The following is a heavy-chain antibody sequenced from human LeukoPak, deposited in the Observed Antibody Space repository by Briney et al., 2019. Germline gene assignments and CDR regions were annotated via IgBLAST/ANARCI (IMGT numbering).Heavy chain of an antibody. CDR3: ARDRRFNGMDV. Sequence: SETLSLTCTVSGGSISGYYWSWIRQPLGKGLEWIGDIYYIGSTNYNPSLKSRVTISVDTSKNQFSLNLSSVTAADTAVYYCARDRRFNGMDVWGQGTTVTVSS. CDR2: IYYIGST. CDR1: GGSISGYY. V-gene: IGHV4-59*01. D-gene: IGHD3-3*01. J-gene: IGHJ6*02.